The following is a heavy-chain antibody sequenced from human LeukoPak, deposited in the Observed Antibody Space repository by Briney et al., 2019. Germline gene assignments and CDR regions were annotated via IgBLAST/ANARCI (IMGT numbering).Heavy chain of an antibody. V-gene: IGHV3-48*01. CDR3: AKVRYVGYYFDS. J-gene: IGHJ4*02. CDR1: GFTFSSYS. CDR2: ISSSSSTI. D-gene: IGHD3-9*01. Sequence: GGSLRLSCAASGFTFSSYSMNWVRQAPGKGLEWVSYISSSSSTIYYADSVKGRFTISRDNSENTLYLQMNSLRADDTAVYYCAKVRYVGYYFDSWGQGTLVTVSS.